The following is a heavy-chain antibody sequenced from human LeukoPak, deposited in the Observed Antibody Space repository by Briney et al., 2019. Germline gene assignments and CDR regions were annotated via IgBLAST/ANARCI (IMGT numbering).Heavy chain of an antibody. Sequence: ASVKVSCKASGYTFTSYDINWVRQATGQGLEWMGWMNPNNGQTGYAQKFQGRVTMTRDTSTSTVYMELSSLRSEDTAVYYCASERQTPYGDYGGPDAFDIWGQGTMVTVSS. CDR2: MNPNNGQT. CDR3: ASERQTPYGDYGGPDAFDI. CDR1: GYTFTSYD. V-gene: IGHV1-8*01. J-gene: IGHJ3*02. D-gene: IGHD4-17*01.